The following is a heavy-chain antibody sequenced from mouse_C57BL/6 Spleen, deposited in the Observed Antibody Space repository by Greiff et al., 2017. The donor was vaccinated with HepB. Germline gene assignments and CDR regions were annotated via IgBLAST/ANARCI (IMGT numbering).Heavy chain of an antibody. CDR2: IDPSDSYT. CDR1: GYTFTSYW. V-gene: IGHV1-69*01. Sequence: QVQLQQSGAELVMPGASVKLSCKASGYTFTSYWMHWVKQRPGQGLEWIGEIDPSDSYTNYNQKFKGKSTLTVDKSSSTAYMQLSSLTSEDSAVYYCARGDFYGSGSWFAYWGQGTLVTVSA. CDR3: ARGDFYGSGSWFAY. J-gene: IGHJ3*01. D-gene: IGHD1-1*01.